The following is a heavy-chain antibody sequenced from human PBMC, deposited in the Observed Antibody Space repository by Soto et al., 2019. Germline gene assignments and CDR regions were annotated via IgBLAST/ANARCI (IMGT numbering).Heavy chain of an antibody. V-gene: IGHV1-58*01. CDR2: IVVGSGNT. J-gene: IGHJ6*02. CDR3: AADGRRGTRYYYYYYGMDV. D-gene: IGHD3-10*01. Sequence: TSVEVSCTASGVTFTSSAVHWVRQARGQRLEWIGWIVVGSGNTNYAQKFQERVTITRDMSTSTAYMELSSLRSEDTAVYYCAADGRRGTRYYYYYYGMDVWGQGTTVTVSS. CDR1: GVTFTSSA.